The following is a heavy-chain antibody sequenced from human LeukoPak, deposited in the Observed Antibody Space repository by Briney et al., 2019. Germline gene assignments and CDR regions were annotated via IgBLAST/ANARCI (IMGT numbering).Heavy chain of an antibody. J-gene: IGHJ4*02. CDR3: ARGNYASGTSGSSPLDY. CDR2: INTDGTRI. V-gene: IGHV3-74*01. D-gene: IGHD3-10*01. CDR1: GFTFSSHW. Sequence: GGSLRLSCAASGFTFSSHWMHWVRQVPGKGLVWVSRINTDGTRINYADSAKGRFTISRNNAKDTLYLQMNSLRGEDRALYYCARGNYASGTSGSSPLDYWGQGTLVTVSS.